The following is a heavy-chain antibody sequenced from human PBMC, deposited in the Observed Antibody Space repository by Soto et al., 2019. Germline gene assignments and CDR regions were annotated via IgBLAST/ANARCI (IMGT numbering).Heavy chain of an antibody. J-gene: IGHJ6*02. V-gene: IGHV4-59*01. D-gene: IGHD3-9*01. CDR2: IYYSGST. Sequence: SETLSLTCTVSGGPISSYYWSWIRQPPGKGLEWIGYIYYSGSTNYNPSLKSRVTISVDTSKNQFSLKLSSVTAADTAVYYCAREEYPYYDILTGRTYYYGMDVWGQGTTVTVSS. CDR1: GGPISSYY. CDR3: AREEYPYYDILTGRTYYYGMDV.